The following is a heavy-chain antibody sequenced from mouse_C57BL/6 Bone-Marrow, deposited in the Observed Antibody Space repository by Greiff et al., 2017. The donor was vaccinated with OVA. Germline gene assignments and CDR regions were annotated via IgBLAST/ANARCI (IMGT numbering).Heavy chain of an antibody. V-gene: IGHV14-4*01. CDR1: GFNIKDDY. CDR2: IDPENGDT. D-gene: IGHD2-1*01. CDR3: TTWGNFLYYFDY. J-gene: IGHJ2*01. Sequence: VQLQQSGAELVRPGASVKLSCTASGFNIKDDYMHWVKQRPEQGLEWIGWIDPENGDTEYASKFQGKATITADTSSNTAYLQLSSLTSEDTAVYYCTTWGNFLYYFDYWGQGTTLKVSS.